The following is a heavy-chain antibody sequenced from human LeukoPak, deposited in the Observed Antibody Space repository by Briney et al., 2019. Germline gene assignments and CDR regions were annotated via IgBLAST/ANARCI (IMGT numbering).Heavy chain of an antibody. CDR3: AKAVTEWELIDY. J-gene: IGHJ4*02. Sequence: GGSLRLSCAASGFTFSSYAMSWVRQAPGKGLEWVSAISGSGGSTYYADSVKGRFTISRDNSKNTLYLQMNNLRAEDTAVYYCAKAVTEWELIDYWGQGTLVTVSS. V-gene: IGHV3-23*01. CDR1: GFTFSSYA. D-gene: IGHD1-26*01. CDR2: ISGSGGST.